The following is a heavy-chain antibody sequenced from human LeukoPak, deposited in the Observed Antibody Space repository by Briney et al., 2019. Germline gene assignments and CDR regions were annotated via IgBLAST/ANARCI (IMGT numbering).Heavy chain of an antibody. V-gene: IGHV3-30*03. CDR2: ISYDGSNK. D-gene: IGHD3-22*01. J-gene: IGHJ4*02. CDR3: ARFTSGDYYDSSGYYGY. Sequence: GGSLRLSCAASGFTFSSYGMHWVRQAPGKGLEWVAVISYDGSNKYYADSVKGRFTVSRDNSKSTLFLQMNSLRAEDTAVYYCARFTSGDYYDSSGYYGYWGQGTLVTVSS. CDR1: GFTFSSYG.